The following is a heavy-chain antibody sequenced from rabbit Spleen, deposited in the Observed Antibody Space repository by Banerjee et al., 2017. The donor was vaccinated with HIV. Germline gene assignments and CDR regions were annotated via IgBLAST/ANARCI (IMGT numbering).Heavy chain of an antibody. CDR1: GFSFSSSYD. V-gene: IGHV1S40*01. CDR2: MYTGNGKN. D-gene: IGHD4-2*01. Sequence: QSLEESGGDLVKPGASLTLICTASGFSFSSSYDMCWVRQAPGKGLEWIGCMYTGNGKNYYSSWAKGRCTISKTSSTTVTLQMTSLTAADTATYFCARDAGSYDYIDGVFSLWGPGTLVTVS. J-gene: IGHJ4*01. CDR3: ARDAGSYDYIDGVFSL.